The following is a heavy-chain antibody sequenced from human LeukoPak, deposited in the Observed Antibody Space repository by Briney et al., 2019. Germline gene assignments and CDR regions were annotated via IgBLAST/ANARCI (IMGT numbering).Heavy chain of an antibody. D-gene: IGHD4-23*01. CDR3: ASTSVVRHHPPFDY. Sequence: GGSLRLSCAASGFTFTSYAMSWVRQAPGKGLEWVSAISGSGGSTFYADSVRGRFTISRDNSENTLYLQMNSLRAEDTAVYYCASTSVVRHHPPFDYWGQGTLVTVSS. J-gene: IGHJ4*02. CDR2: ISGSGGST. V-gene: IGHV3-23*01. CDR1: GFTFTSYA.